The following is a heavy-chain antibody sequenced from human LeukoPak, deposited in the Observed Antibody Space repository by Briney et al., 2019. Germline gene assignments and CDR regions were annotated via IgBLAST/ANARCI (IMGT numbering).Heavy chain of an antibody. CDR3: ARMMTDFDGSGHDIQRGAFDI. D-gene: IGHD3-22*01. Sequence: GGSLRLSCAASGFTFSSYAMSWVRQAPGKGLDWVSVISGSGGSTYYADSVKGRFTISRDNSKNTLSLQMNSLRAEDTAVYHCARMMTDFDGSGHDIQRGAFDIWGQGTMVTVS. CDR1: GFTFSSYA. CDR2: ISGSGGST. V-gene: IGHV3-23*01. J-gene: IGHJ3*02.